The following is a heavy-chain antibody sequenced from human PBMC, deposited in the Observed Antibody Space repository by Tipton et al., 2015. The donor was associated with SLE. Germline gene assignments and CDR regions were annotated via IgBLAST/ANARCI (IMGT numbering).Heavy chain of an antibody. CDR3: ARAGGGNSNWFDP. CDR2: IDYRDIT. J-gene: IGHJ5*02. V-gene: IGHV4-59*02. D-gene: IGHD2-21*01. Sequence: LRLSCTVSGGSVSSNYWSWIRQPPGKGLEWIGYIDYRDITNYNPSLKSRVTISVDTSKNQFSLKLSSVTAAETAVYYCARAGGGNSNWFDPWGQGTLVTVSS. CDR1: GGSVSSNY.